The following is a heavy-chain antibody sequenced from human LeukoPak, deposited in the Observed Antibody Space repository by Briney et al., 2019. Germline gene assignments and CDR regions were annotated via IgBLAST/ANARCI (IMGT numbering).Heavy chain of an antibody. Sequence: ASVKVSFTASGYSFISYYMHWVRQAPGQGLEWMGIINPSGGRTNYAQRFQGRVTMTRDTSTSTVYMELSSLGSEDTAVYYCARPTSVIPAADISYYFYAMDVWGQGTTVTVSS. CDR1: GYSFISYY. V-gene: IGHV1-46*01. D-gene: IGHD2-2*01. CDR3: ARPTSVIPAADISYYFYAMDV. J-gene: IGHJ6*02. CDR2: INPSGGRT.